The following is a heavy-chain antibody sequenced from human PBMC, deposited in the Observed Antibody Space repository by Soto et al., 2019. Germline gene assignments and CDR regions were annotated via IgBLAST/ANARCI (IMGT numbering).Heavy chain of an antibody. J-gene: IGHJ4*02. Sequence: SVKVSCKASGVTFSSYAISWVRQAPGQGLEWMGGIIPIFGTANYAQKFQGRVTITADESTSTAYMELSSLRSEDTAVYYCARADYYDSSGYFNLDYWGQGTLVTVSS. V-gene: IGHV1-69*13. D-gene: IGHD3-22*01. CDR2: IIPIFGTA. CDR1: GVTFSSYA. CDR3: ARADYYDSSGYFNLDY.